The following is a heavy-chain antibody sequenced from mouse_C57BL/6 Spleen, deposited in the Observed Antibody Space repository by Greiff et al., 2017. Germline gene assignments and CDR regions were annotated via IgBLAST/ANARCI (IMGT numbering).Heavy chain of an antibody. V-gene: IGHV1-42*01. CDR3: AWGTTVVNY. Sequence: EVKLVESGPELVKPGASVKISCKASGYSFTGYYMNWVKQSPEKSLEWIGEINPSTGGTTYNQKFKAKATLTVDKSSSTAYMQLKSLTSEDSAVYYCAWGTTVVNYWGQGTTLTVSS. J-gene: IGHJ2*01. CDR1: GYSFTGYY. CDR2: INPSTGGT. D-gene: IGHD1-1*01.